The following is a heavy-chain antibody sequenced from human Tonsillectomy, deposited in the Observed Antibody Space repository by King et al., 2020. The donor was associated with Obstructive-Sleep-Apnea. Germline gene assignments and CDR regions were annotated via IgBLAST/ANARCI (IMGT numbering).Heavy chain of an antibody. D-gene: IGHD3-10*01. CDR2: VSWNSGSI. CDR1: GFTFGDYA. CDR3: TKDLTRGLPFNSYSAMDG. J-gene: IGHJ6*02. Sequence: VQLVESGGGLVQPGRSLRLSCAASGFTFGDYAMHWVRQVPGKGLEWVSGVSWNSGSIGYADSVKGRFTISRDNAKNSLYLQMNSLRAEDTALYYCTKDLTRGLPFNSYSAMDGWGQGTTVTVSS. V-gene: IGHV3-9*01.